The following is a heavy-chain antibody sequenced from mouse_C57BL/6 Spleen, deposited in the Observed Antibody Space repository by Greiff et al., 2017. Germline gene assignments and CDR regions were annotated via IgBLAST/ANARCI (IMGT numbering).Heavy chain of an antibody. D-gene: IGHD2-5*01. V-gene: IGHV1-50*01. J-gene: IGHJ4*01. CDR1: GYTFTSYW. Sequence: VQLQQPGAELVKPGASVKLSCKASGYTFTSYWMQWVKQRPGQVLEWIGEIDPSDSYTNYNQKFKGKATLTVDTSSSTAYMQLSSLTSEDSAVYYCASLYSNYGAMDYWGQGTSVTVSS. CDR2: IDPSDSYT. CDR3: ASLYSNYGAMDY.